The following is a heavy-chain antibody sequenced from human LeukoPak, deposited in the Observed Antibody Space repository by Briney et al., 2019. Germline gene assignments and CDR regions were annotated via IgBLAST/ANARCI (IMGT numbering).Heavy chain of an antibody. Sequence: ASVKVSCKASGYTFTSYGINWVRLAPGRGLEWMGWISAYNGNTNYAQKPQGRVTMTTDTSTSTAYMELRSLRSDDTAVCYCARDLDQYSGRYGGFGHDFWGQGTLVAVSS. CDR1: GYTFTSYG. D-gene: IGHD1-26*01. CDR3: ARDLDQYSGRYGGFGHDF. V-gene: IGHV1-18*01. CDR2: ISAYNGNT. J-gene: IGHJ4*02.